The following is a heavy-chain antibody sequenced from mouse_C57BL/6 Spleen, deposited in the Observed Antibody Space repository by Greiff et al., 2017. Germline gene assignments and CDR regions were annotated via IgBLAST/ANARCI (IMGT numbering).Heavy chain of an antibody. CDR2: IDPSDSET. V-gene: IGHV1-52*01. CDR1: GYTFTSYW. J-gene: IGHJ2*01. Sequence: QLQQPGAELVRPGSSVKLSCKASGYTFTSYWMHWVKQRPIQGLEWIGNIDPSDSETHYNQKFKDKATLTVDKSSSTAYMQLSSLTSEDSAVYYCAREGDGSSLDYWGQGTTLTVSS. CDR3: AREGDGSSLDY. D-gene: IGHD1-1*01.